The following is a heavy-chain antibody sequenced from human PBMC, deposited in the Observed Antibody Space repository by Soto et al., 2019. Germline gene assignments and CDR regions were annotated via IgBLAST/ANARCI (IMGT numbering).Heavy chain of an antibody. CDR3: ARQDLIYYDSSGYNGGWFDP. V-gene: IGHV1-69*06. D-gene: IGHD3-22*01. J-gene: IGHJ5*02. Sequence: SVKVSCKASGGTFSSYAISWVRQAPGQGLEWMGGIIPIFGTANYAQKFQGRVTITADKSTSTAYMELSSLRSEDTAVYYCARQDLIYYDSSGYNGGWFDPWGQGPLVTVYS. CDR2: IIPIFGTA. CDR1: GGTFSSYA.